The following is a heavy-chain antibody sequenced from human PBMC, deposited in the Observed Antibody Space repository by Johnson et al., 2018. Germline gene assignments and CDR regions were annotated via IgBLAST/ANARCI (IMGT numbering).Heavy chain of an antibody. D-gene: IGHD5-12*01. CDR1: GFSFKSYW. Sequence: VQLVEAGGGLVHAGGSLGLSCAASGFSFKSYWMSWVRQTPGKGLEWVANIKEDGGENYYVGSVQGRFTISRANAKYSLYLQMNSLRGEDMAVYYGVRDGYVGYNFAFDIWGQGTMVTVSS. J-gene: IGHJ3*02. V-gene: IGHV3-7*01. CDR2: IKEDGGEN. CDR3: VRDGYVGYNFAFDI.